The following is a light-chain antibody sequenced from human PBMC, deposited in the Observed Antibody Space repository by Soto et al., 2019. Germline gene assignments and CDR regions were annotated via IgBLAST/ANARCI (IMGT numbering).Light chain of an antibody. Sequence: DRVTTQSPAARSVSAGERATGSSLASQSVDINLAWYQKKAGQAPRLLIYGASTRATAIPARFSGSGSGTEFTLTISSLQSEDFAVYFCQHYNNWPWTFGQGTKVDIK. V-gene: IGKV3-15*01. CDR2: GAS. J-gene: IGKJ1*01. CDR3: QHYNNWPWT. CDR1: QSVDIN.